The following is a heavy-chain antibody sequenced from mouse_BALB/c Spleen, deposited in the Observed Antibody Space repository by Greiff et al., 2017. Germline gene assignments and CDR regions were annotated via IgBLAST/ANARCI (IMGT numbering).Heavy chain of an antibody. J-gene: IGHJ2*01. CDR2: ISSGGST. CDR3: ARLWLRETLYFDD. D-gene: IGHD2-2*01. Sequence: DVQLVESGGGLVKPGGSLKLSCAASGFTFSSYAMSWVRQTPEKRLEWVASISSGGSTYYPDSVKGRFTISRDNARNILYLQMSSMRSEDTAMYYCARLWLRETLYFDDWGQGTTLTVSS. CDR1: GFTFSSYA. V-gene: IGHV5-6-5*01.